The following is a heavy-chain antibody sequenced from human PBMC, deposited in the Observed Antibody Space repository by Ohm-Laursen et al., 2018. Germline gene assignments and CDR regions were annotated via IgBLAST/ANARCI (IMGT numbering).Heavy chain of an antibody. V-gene: IGHV4-59*12. D-gene: IGHD3-3*01. Sequence: SDTLSLAWTVSGGSISGFYWSWIRQPPGKGLEWVGYLYYSGTTNYNPSLKSRVTMSVDTSKNQFSLKLSSVTAADTAVYYCARDGKATIFGVVIRYFDYWGQGTLVTVSS. CDR2: LYYSGTT. J-gene: IGHJ4*02. CDR3: ARDGKATIFGVVIRYFDY. CDR1: GGSISGFY.